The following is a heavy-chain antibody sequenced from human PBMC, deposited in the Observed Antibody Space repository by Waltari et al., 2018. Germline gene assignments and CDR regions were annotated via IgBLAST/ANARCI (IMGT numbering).Heavy chain of an antibody. Sequence: EVQLLASRGDLVQPGGSLRLHGSDSVFRFICYAVNWVRQAPGKGLEWVSVISGGGTTTYYADSVRGRVTISRDDSRNTVYLQMNNLRVEDTAIYYCARRILASEYHGMDVWGQGTTVTVSS. CDR2: ISGGGTTT. V-gene: IGHV3-23*01. D-gene: IGHD2-2*01. J-gene: IGHJ6*02. CDR1: VFRFICYA. CDR3: ARRILASEYHGMDV.